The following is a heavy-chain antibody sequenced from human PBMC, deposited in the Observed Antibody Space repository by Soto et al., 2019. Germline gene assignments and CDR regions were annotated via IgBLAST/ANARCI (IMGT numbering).Heavy chain of an antibody. Sequence: QVQLVQSGAAMKKPGSSVRVSCKASGATISAYGICWVREAPGQGLEWMGGIIPIFGSATYAEKYQPRVTLTADERTNTAYMELSSLRSEDTALYCCAGTSSGTSYSPRAPSGNYAVAVWGQGTTVSVSS. V-gene: IGHV1-69*01. CDR3: AGTSSGTSYSPRAPSGNYAVAV. J-gene: IGHJ6*02. CDR1: GATISAYG. D-gene: IGHD6-19*01. CDR2: IIPIFGSA.